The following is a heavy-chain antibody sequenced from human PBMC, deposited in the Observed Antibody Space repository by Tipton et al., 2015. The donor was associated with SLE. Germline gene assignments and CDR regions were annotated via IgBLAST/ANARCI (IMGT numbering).Heavy chain of an antibody. Sequence: GSLRLSCAASGFTVSSNYMSWVRQAPGKGLEWVSAISGSGGSTYYADSVKGRFTISRDNSKNTLYLQMNSLRAEDTAVYYCAKDLAAKGYCSGGSCYAVGFDPWGQGTLVTVSS. D-gene: IGHD2-15*01. CDR3: AKDLAAKGYCSGGSCYAVGFDP. CDR1: GFTVSSNY. CDR2: ISGSGGST. J-gene: IGHJ5*02. V-gene: IGHV3-23*01.